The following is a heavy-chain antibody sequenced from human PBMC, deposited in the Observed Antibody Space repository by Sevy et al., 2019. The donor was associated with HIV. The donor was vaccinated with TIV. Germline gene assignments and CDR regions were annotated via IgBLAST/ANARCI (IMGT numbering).Heavy chain of an antibody. Sequence: SETLSLTCTVSGGSISSGDYYWSWIRQPPGKGLEGIGYIYYSGSTYYNPSLKSRVTISVDTSKNQFSLKLSSVTAADTAVYYCARDAYGDSVYYYYYGMDVWGQGTTVTVSS. CDR1: GGSISSGDYY. CDR2: IYYSGST. J-gene: IGHJ6*02. V-gene: IGHV4-30-4*01. CDR3: ARDAYGDSVYYYYYGMDV. D-gene: IGHD4-17*01.